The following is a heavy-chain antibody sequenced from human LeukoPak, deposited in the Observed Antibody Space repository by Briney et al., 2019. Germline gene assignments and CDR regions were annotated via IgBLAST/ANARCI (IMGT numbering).Heavy chain of an antibody. V-gene: IGHV1-46*01. CDR3: AREYYYDSSGYYYLGDDYYYYGMDV. CDR1: GYTFTSYY. J-gene: IGHJ6*02. CDR2: INPSGGST. Sequence: ASVKVSCKASGYTFTSYYMHWVRQAPGQGLEWMGVINPSGGSTSYAQKFQGRVTMTRDTSTSTVYMELSSLRSEDTAVYYCAREYYYDSSGYYYLGDDYYYYGMDVWGQGTTVTVSS. D-gene: IGHD3-22*01.